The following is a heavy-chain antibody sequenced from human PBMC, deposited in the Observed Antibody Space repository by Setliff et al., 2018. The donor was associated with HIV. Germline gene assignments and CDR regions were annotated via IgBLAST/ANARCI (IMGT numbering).Heavy chain of an antibody. D-gene: IGHD3-10*01. Sequence: GGSLRLSCAASGFSFSSYSMNWVRQAPGKGLEWVSCISSSGGSTYYADSVKGRFTISRDNSKSTLYLQMNSLRAEDTAVYYCAKDGVTDGSGSYFDYWGQGTLVTVSS. V-gene: IGHV3-23*01. CDR1: GFSFSSYS. J-gene: IGHJ4*02. CDR2: ISSSGGST. CDR3: AKDGVTDGSGSYFDY.